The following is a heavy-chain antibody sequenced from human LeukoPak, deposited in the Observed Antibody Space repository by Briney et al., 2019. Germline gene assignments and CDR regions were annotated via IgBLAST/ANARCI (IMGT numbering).Heavy chain of an antibody. CDR3: ARDRGPTIAGWFDP. Sequence: ASVKVSCKASGYTFTSYGISWVRQAPGQGLEWMGWISAYNGNTNYAQKLQGRVTMTTDTSTSTAYMELRSLRSDDTAVYYCARDRGPTIAGWFDPWGQGTLVTVSS. J-gene: IGHJ5*02. V-gene: IGHV1-18*01. CDR2: ISAYNGNT. D-gene: IGHD6-13*01. CDR1: GYTFTSYG.